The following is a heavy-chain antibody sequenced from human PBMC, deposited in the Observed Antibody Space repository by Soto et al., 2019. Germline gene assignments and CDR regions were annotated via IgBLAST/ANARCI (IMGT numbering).Heavy chain of an antibody. V-gene: IGHV3-23*01. Sequence: EVQLLESGGGLVQPGGSLRLSCAASGFTFSSYAMSWVRQAPGKGLEWVSAISGSGGSTYYADSVKGRFTISRDNSKNTLYLQMNSLRAEDSAVDYCARAGVVSAATTFGYWGQGTLVTVSS. CDR3: ARAGVVSAATTFGY. J-gene: IGHJ4*02. CDR2: ISGSGGST. CDR1: GFTFSSYA. D-gene: IGHD2-2*01.